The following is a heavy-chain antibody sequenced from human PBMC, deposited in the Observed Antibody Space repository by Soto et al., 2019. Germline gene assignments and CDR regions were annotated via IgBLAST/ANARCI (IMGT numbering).Heavy chain of an antibody. V-gene: IGHV3-30-3*01. CDR3: ARGRLRKYYDFWSGYPYHNYYGMDV. J-gene: IGHJ6*01. CDR1: GFTFSSYP. CDR2: ISYNTNNK. D-gene: IGHD3-3*01. Sequence: PGGSLRLSCAASGFTFSSYPMHWVRQAPGKGLEWVAFISYNTNNKQYADSVKGRFTISRDNCKNTLYLQMNSLRAEDTAVYYCARGRLRKYYDFWSGYPYHNYYGMDVWGQGTTVTVSS.